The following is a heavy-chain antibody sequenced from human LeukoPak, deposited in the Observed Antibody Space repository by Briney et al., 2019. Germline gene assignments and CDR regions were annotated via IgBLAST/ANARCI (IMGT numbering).Heavy chain of an antibody. CDR3: ARASPRIVVVVAATGWFDP. CDR2: INPNSGGT. J-gene: IGHJ5*02. Sequence: GASVKVSCKASGYTFTGYYMHWVRQAPGQGLEWMGWINPNSGGTNYAQKFQGRVTMTRDTSISTAYMELSRLRSDDTAVYYCARASPRIVVVVAATGWFDPWGQGTLVTVSS. CDR1: GYTFTGYY. D-gene: IGHD2-15*01. V-gene: IGHV1-2*02.